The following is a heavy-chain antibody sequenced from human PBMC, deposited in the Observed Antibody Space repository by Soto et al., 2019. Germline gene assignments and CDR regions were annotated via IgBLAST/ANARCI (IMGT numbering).Heavy chain of an antibody. D-gene: IGHD5-12*01. V-gene: IGHV1-18*01. CDR1: GYTFTSYG. CDR3: AREVGDIVATTPLRIVGMDV. CDR2: ISAYNGNT. Sequence: ASVKVSCKASGYTFTSYGISWVRQAPGQGLEWMGWISAYNGNTNYAQKLQGRVTMTTDTSTSTVYMELRSLRSDDTAVYYCAREVGDIVATTPLRIVGMDVWGQGTTVTVSS. J-gene: IGHJ6*02.